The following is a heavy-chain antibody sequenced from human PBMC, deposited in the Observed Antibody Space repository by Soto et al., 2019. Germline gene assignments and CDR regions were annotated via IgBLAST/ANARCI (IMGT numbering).Heavy chain of an antibody. D-gene: IGHD3-16*01. CDR2: FDPEDGET. CDR1: GYTLTELS. J-gene: IGHJ5*02. V-gene: IGHV1-24*01. Sequence: QVQLVQSGAEVKKPGASVKVSCKVSGYTLTELSMHWVRQAPGKGLEWMGGFDPEDGETIYAQKFQGRVTMTEDTSTYTAYMELSSLRSEDTAVYYCATLHLGEALAAKGNWFDPWGQGTLVTVSS. CDR3: ATLHLGEALAAKGNWFDP.